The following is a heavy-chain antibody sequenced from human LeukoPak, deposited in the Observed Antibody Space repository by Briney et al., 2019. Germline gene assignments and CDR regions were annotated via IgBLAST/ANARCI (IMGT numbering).Heavy chain of an antibody. CDR1: GFTFSDHF. D-gene: IGHD3-22*01. V-gene: IGHV3-21*01. CDR2: ISSNSSYI. J-gene: IGHJ4*02. Sequence: GGSLRLSCEASGFTFSDHFMDWVRQAPGKGLEWVSSISSNSSYIYYADSVKGRFTISRDNAKNSLYLQMNSLRAEDTAVYYCARAAPTRTLIGSGADYWGQGTLVTVSS. CDR3: ARAAPTRTLIGSGADY.